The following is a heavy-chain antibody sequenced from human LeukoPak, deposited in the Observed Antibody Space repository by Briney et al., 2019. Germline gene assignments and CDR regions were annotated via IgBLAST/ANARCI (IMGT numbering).Heavy chain of an antibody. Sequence: AASVKVSCKASGYTFTGYYMHWVRQAPGQGLEWMGRINPKSGETIYAQSFQGRVTMTRDTSINTAYMELSRPRSDDTAVYYCARGADSNSNWFDPWGQGTLITVSS. CDR2: INPKSGET. CDR3: ARGADSNSNWFDP. V-gene: IGHV1-2*06. CDR1: GYTFTGYY. D-gene: IGHD4-11*01. J-gene: IGHJ5*02.